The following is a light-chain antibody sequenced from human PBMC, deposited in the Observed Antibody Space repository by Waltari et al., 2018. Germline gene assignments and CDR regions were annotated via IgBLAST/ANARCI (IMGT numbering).Light chain of an antibody. Sequence: QAVVTQEPPLPVSPGGTVTPTCPSSTGAATRGHHPYWSQQTPGQAPRTLIFATSNKYPWTPARSSGSLLGGKAALTLSGAQPEDEAEYYCFLSYSDAGVFGGGTKLTVL. J-gene: IGLJ3*02. CDR1: TGAATRGHH. CDR3: FLSYSDAGV. CDR2: ATS. V-gene: IGLV7-46*01.